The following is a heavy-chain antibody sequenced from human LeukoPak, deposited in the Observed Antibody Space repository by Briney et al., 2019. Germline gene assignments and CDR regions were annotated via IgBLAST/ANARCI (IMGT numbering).Heavy chain of an antibody. CDR3: ARGADFDP. CDR1: GGTFSSYA. J-gene: IGHJ5*02. V-gene: IGHV1-3*01. CDR2: INAGNGNT. Sequence: ASVKVSCKASGGTFSSYAISWVRQAPGQGLEWMGWINAGNGNTKYSQKFQGRVTITRDTSASTAYMELSSLRSEDTAVYYCARGADFDPWGQGTLVSVSS.